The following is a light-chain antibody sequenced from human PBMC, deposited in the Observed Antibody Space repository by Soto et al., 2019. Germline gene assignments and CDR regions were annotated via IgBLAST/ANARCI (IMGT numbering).Light chain of an antibody. CDR3: QQYISYPYT. J-gene: IGKJ2*01. CDR1: QTNNTW. CDR2: DAS. V-gene: IGKV1-5*01. Sequence: DIQMTQFPSTLSASVVDRVTITCRASQTNNTWLAWYQQKPGTAPKRLIYDASSLEGGGPSRFSASGSGTEFTLTISSLQPDDLATYYCQQYISYPYTFGQGTKVEIK.